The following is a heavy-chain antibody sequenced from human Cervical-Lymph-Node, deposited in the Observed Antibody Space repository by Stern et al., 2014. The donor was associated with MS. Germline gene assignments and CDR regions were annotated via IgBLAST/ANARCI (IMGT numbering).Heavy chain of an antibody. CDR2: IDPRDSDT. V-gene: IGHV5-51*01. CDR3: ARHGGHQLYYFYGMDV. J-gene: IGHJ6*02. Sequence: VQLVESGAEMKKPGASLKVSCKGSGYSFSNYWIAWVRQMPGQGLEWMGIIDPRDSDTRYSPSFQGQVSISADKSINTAHLQRSSLKASDTAIYYCARHGGHQLYYFYGMDVWGQGATVTVSS. D-gene: IGHD3-16*01. CDR1: GYSFSNYW.